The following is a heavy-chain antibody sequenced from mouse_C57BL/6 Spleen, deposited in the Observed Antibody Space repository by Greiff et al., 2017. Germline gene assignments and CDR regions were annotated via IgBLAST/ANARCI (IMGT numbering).Heavy chain of an antibody. J-gene: IGHJ2*01. Sequence: EVKVEESGEGLVKPGGSLKLSCAASGFTFSSYAMSWVRQTPEKRLEWVAYISSGGDYIYYADTVKGRFTISRDNARNTLYLQMSSLKSEDTAMYYCTRGRELGPPFDYWGQGTTLTVSS. CDR1: GFTFSSYA. V-gene: IGHV5-9-1*02. CDR2: ISSGGDYI. CDR3: TRGRELGPPFDY. D-gene: IGHD4-1*01.